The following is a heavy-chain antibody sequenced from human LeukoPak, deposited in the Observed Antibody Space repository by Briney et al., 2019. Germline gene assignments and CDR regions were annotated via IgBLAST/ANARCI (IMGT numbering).Heavy chain of an antibody. CDR3: ARVGDGYNYYYFDY. J-gene: IGHJ4*02. D-gene: IGHD5-24*01. CDR2: IYTSGST. V-gene: IGHV4-61*02. Sequence: SETLSLTCTVSGGSISSSSYYWSWIRQPAGKGLEWIGRIYTSGSTNYNPSLKSRVTMSVDTSKNQFSLKLNSVTAADAAVYYCARVGDGYNYYYFDYWGQGTLVTVSS. CDR1: GGSISSSSYY.